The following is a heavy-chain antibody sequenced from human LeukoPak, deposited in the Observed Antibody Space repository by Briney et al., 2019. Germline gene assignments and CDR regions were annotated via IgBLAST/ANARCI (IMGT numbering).Heavy chain of an antibody. J-gene: IGHJ4*02. Sequence: PGGSLRLSCAASGFTFSTYAMSWVRQAPGKGLEWVSAISGSGGSTYYADSVKGRFTISRDNSKNTLYLQMNSLRAEDTAVYCCAKDPSDTSMIKYFDYWGQGTLVTVSS. CDR2: ISGSGGST. V-gene: IGHV3-23*01. CDR1: GFTFSTYA. CDR3: AKDPSDTSMIKYFDY. D-gene: IGHD5-18*01.